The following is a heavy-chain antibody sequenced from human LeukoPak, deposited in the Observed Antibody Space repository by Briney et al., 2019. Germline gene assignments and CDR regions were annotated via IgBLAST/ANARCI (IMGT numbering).Heavy chain of an antibody. D-gene: IGHD6-19*01. V-gene: IGHV3-21*01. CDR2: ISSRSSYI. Sequence: GGSLRLSCAASGFTFSSYSMNWVRQAPGKGLEWVSSISSRSSYIDYADSLKGRFTISRDNAKNSLYLQMNSLRAENTAVYYCARGKEPVAGSLSHFDYWGQGTLVTVSS. J-gene: IGHJ4*02. CDR1: GFTFSSYS. CDR3: ARGKEPVAGSLSHFDY.